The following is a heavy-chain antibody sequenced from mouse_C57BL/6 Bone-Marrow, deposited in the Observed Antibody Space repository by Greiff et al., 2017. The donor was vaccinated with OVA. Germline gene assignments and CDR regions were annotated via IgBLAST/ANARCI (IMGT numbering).Heavy chain of an antibody. CDR1: GYTFTSYW. D-gene: IGHD1-1*01. Sequence: QVQLQQPGAELVKPGASVKLSCTASGYTFTSYWMHWVKQRPGQGLEWIGMIHPNSGSTNYNEKFKSKATLTVDKSSSTADMQLSSLTSEDSAVYYCARAVVAFDYWGQGTTLTVSS. V-gene: IGHV1-64*01. CDR3: ARAVVAFDY. CDR2: IHPNSGST. J-gene: IGHJ2*01.